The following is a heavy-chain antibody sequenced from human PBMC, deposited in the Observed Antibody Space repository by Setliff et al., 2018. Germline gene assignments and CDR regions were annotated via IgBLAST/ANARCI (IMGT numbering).Heavy chain of an antibody. Sequence: PGGSLRLSCAASGFIFSDYYMSWIRQTPGKGLEWVAYISRGATTTYYTDSVKGRFTISRDDGKNSLYLQMNSLRAEDTAVYYCATKAVAGTGGQGTLVTVSS. CDR2: ISRGATTT. CDR1: GFIFSDYY. J-gene: IGHJ4*02. D-gene: IGHD6-19*01. V-gene: IGHV3-11*01. CDR3: ATKAVAGT.